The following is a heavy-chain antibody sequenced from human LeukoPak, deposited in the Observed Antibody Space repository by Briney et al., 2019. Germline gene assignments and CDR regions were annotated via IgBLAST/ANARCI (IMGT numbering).Heavy chain of an antibody. D-gene: IGHD6-13*01. J-gene: IGHJ5*02. V-gene: IGHV3-23*01. CDR2: ISGSGGST. Sequence: QPGGSLRLPCAASGFTFSSYAMSWVRQAPGKGLEWVSAISGSGGSTYYADSVKGRFTISRDNSKNTLYLQMNSLRAEDTAVYYCAKPASGYSSSWLGFDPWGQGTLVTVSS. CDR3: AKPASGYSSSWLGFDP. CDR1: GFTFSSYA.